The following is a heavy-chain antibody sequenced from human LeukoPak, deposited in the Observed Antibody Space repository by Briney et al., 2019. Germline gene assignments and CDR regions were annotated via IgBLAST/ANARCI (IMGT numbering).Heavy chain of an antibody. Sequence: SETLSLTCNVSGGSIVSYYWSWIRQPPGKGLEWIGYIHYSGSIKYNPSLKSRLTISLKTSNNHISLKLNSVTTADTAEYYCASLHREDSGYCDPIDYWGQGTLVTVSS. CDR2: IHYSGSI. CDR3: ASLHREDSGYCDPIDY. CDR1: GGSIVSYY. D-gene: IGHD3-22*01. J-gene: IGHJ4*02. V-gene: IGHV4-59*01.